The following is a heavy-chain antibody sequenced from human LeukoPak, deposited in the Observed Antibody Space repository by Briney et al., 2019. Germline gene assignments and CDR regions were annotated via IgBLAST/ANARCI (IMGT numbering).Heavy chain of an antibody. Sequence: SETLSLTCAVSGGSISSSNWWSWVRQPPGKGLEWIGEIYHSGSTNYNPSLKSRVTISGETSKNQFSLKLSSVTAADTAVYYCARFYYYYMDVWGKGTTVTVSS. J-gene: IGHJ6*03. CDR2: IYHSGST. V-gene: IGHV4-4*02. CDR1: GGSISSSNW. CDR3: ARFYYYYMDV.